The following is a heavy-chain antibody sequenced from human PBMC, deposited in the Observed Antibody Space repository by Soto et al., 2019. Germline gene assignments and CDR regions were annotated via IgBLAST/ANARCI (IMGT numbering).Heavy chain of an antibody. CDR1: CYPFPTYG. Sequence: ASVKVSCKASCYPFPTYGISWVRQAPGRGLEWMGWISPYNGTTKYAEKFQGEMTITQDTATSTAYMDLRSLRSDDTSVYYCARAGERDTGLNFYYYLHGMDAWGQGTRVTVSS. J-gene: IGHJ6*02. CDR3: ARAGERDTGLNFYYYLHGMDA. CDR2: ISPYNGTT. V-gene: IGHV1-18*04. D-gene: IGHD1-1*01.